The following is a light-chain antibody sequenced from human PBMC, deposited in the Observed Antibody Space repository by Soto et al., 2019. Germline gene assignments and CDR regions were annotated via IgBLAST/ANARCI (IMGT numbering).Light chain of an antibody. V-gene: IGLV2-23*02. CDR2: EVS. J-gene: IGLJ1*01. CDR1: SSDVGSFNL. CDR3: CSYAGTPYV. Sequence: QSALTQPASVSGSPGQSITLSCTGTSSDVGSFNLVSWYQQHPGKAPKLMIYEVSKRPSGVSNRFSGSKSGNTASLTISGLQAEDEADYYCCSYAGTPYVFGTGTQLTVL.